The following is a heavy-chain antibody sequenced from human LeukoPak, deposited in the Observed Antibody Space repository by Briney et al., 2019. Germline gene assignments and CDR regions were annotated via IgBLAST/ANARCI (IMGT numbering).Heavy chain of an antibody. CDR1: GGTFSSYA. CDR3: ARAGCSGGSCYSAYYYYMDV. J-gene: IGHJ6*03. CDR2: IIPIFGTA. D-gene: IGHD2-15*01. V-gene: IGHV1-69*06. Sequence: GASVKVSCKASGGTFSSYAISWVRQAPGQGLEWMGGIIPIFGTANYAQKFQGRVTITADKSTSTAYMELSSLRSEDTAVYYCARAGCSGGSCYSAYYYYMDVWGKGTTVTVSS.